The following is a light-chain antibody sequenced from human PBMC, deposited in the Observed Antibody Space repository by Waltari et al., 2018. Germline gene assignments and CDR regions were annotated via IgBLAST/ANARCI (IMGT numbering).Light chain of an antibody. Sequence: QPVIPQPPSTSGTSGHRRTITGSRTRSHIGIHYLYWYQQLPGPAPKLLIYRNNQRPSGVPDRCSGSKSGTSASLAISGLRSEDEADYYCAAWDDSLSGYVCGTGTKVTVL. CDR2: RNN. CDR3: AAWDDSLSGYV. V-gene: IGLV1-47*01. J-gene: IGLJ1*01. CDR1: RSHIGIHY.